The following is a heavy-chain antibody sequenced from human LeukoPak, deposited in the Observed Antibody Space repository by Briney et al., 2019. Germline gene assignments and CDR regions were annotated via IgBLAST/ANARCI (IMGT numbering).Heavy chain of an antibody. D-gene: IGHD3-22*01. J-gene: IGHJ6*02. V-gene: IGHV4-59*08. CDR3: ARHAITMIVVELNGMDV. CDR2: IYYSGST. CDR1: GGSISSYY. Sequence: SETLSLTCTVSGGSISSYYWSWIRQPPGKGLEWIGYIYYSGSTNYNPSLKSRVTISVDTSKNQFSLKLSSVTAADTAVYYRARHAITMIVVELNGMDVWGQGTTVTVSS.